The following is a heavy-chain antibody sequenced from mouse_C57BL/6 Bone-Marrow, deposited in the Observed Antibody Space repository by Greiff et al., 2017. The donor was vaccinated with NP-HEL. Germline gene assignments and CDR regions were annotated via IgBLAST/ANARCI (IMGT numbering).Heavy chain of an antibody. J-gene: IGHJ3*01. Sequence: VQLQQSGPELVKPGASVKISCKASGYTFTDYYMNWVKQSHGKSLEWIGDINPNNGGTSYNQKFKGKATLTVDKSSSTAYMELRSLTSEDSAVYYCARGGGIYYGNYEGFAYWGQGTLVTVSA. CDR1: GYTFTDYY. CDR3: ARGGGIYYGNYEGFAY. D-gene: IGHD2-1*01. CDR2: INPNNGGT. V-gene: IGHV1-26*01.